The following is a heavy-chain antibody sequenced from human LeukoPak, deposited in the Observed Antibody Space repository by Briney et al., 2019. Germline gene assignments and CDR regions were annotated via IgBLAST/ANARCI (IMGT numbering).Heavy chain of an antibody. Sequence: GASVKVSCKASGYTFTGYYMHWVRQAPGQGLEWMGGIIPIFGTANYAQKFQGRVTITADESTSTAYMELSSLRSEDTAVYYCARGVVVPAALDYWGQGTLVTVSS. CDR3: ARGVVVPAALDY. J-gene: IGHJ4*02. CDR2: IIPIFGTA. D-gene: IGHD2-2*01. CDR1: GYTFTGYY. V-gene: IGHV1-69*13.